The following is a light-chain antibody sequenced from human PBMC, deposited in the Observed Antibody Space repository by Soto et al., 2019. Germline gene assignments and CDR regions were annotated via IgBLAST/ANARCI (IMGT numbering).Light chain of an antibody. Sequence: DIQMTQSPSSLSASVGDRVTITCRASQSISSYLNWYQQKQGKAPKXLIYAASSLQSGVPSRFSGSGSGTDLTINISSLKPEDGETDEGQQRYSTPRTFGQGTKVDIK. CDR2: AAS. CDR1: QSISSY. J-gene: IGKJ1*01. V-gene: IGKV1-39*01. CDR3: QQRYSTPRT.